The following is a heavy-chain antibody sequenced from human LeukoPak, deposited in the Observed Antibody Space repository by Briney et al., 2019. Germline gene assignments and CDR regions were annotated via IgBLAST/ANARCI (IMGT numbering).Heavy chain of an antibody. CDR1: GFTFSSYW. CDR2: INTDGSST. D-gene: IGHD3-3*01. V-gene: IGHV3-74*01. J-gene: IGHJ4*02. Sequence: GGSLRLSCAASGFTFSSYWMHWVRQAPGKGLVWVSRINTDGSSTSYADSVKGRFTISRDNAKNTLYLQMNSLRAEDTAVYYCARVSGSYYDFWSGYHTPDYWGQGPLVTVSS. CDR3: ARVSGSYYDFWSGYHTPDY.